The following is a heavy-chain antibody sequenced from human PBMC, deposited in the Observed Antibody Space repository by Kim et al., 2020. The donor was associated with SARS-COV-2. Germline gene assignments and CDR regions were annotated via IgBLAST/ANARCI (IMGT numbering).Heavy chain of an antibody. CDR2: IYYTVST. Sequence: SETLSLTCTVSGGSISSSGYYWGWIRQPPGKGLEWIGTIYYTVSTYYNPSLKSRVTISVDTSMTQFSLKLGSVSAADTAVYYCARAAYSGSRIRYFDYWG. V-gene: IGHV4-39*07. CDR1: GGSISSSGYY. J-gene: IGHJ4*01. D-gene: IGHD1-26*01. CDR3: ARAAYSGSRIRYFDY.